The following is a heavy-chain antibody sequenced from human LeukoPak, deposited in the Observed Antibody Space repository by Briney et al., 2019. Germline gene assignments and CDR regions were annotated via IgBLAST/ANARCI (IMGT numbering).Heavy chain of an antibody. V-gene: IGHV3-21*01. D-gene: IGHD2-15*01. CDR3: ARGLSCSGGSCYFDF. CDR1: GFSFSSYS. CDR2: ISTSSSYI. Sequence: GGSLRLSCAASGFSFSSYSMNWVRQAPGKGLEWVSSISTSSSYIFYADSVKGRFTISRDSARNPLYLQMNSLRAEDTALYYCARGLSCSGGSCYFDFWGQGTLVTVSS. J-gene: IGHJ4*02.